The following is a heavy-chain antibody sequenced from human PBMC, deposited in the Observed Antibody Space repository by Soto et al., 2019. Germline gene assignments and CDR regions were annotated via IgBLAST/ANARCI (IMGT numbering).Heavy chain of an antibody. Sequence: QVQLVQSGAEVKKPGSSVKVSCKASGGTFSSYTISWVRQAPGQGLEWMGRIIPILGLANYAQKFQGRVTITAYKSTSTAYMELSSLRSEDTDVYYSATGSAVVVAAIRSYYFDCWGQGTLVTVFS. D-gene: IGHD2-15*01. CDR2: IIPILGLA. J-gene: IGHJ4*02. CDR3: ATGSAVVVAAIRSYYFDC. CDR1: GGTFSSYT. V-gene: IGHV1-69*02.